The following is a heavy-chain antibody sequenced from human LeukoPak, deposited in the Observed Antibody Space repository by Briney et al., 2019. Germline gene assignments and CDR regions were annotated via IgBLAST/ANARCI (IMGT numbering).Heavy chain of an antibody. Sequence: SETLSLTCTVSGGSISSGSYYWGWIRQPPGKGLEWIGYIYYSGSTNYNPSLKSRVTISVDTSKDQFSLKLSSVTAADTAVYYCARGGWPDYWGQGTLVTVSS. D-gene: IGHD6-19*01. CDR2: IYYSGST. CDR3: ARGGWPDY. V-gene: IGHV4-61*01. J-gene: IGHJ4*02. CDR1: GGSISSGSYY.